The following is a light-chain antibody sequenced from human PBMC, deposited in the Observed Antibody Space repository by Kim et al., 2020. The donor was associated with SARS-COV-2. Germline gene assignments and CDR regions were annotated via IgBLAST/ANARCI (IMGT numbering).Light chain of an antibody. J-gene: IGKJ1*01. CDR1: QSVSSSY. CDR2: GAS. CDR3: QQYGSSPQT. Sequence: LSPGERATLSCRASQSVSSSYLAWYQQKPGQAPRLLIYGASSRATGIPDRFSGSGSGTDFTLTISRLEPEDFAVYYCQQYGSSPQTFGQGTKVDIK. V-gene: IGKV3-20*01.